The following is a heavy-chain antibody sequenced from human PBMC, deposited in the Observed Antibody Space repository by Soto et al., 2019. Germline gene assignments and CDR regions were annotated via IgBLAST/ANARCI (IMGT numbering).Heavy chain of an antibody. V-gene: IGHV1-69*08. J-gene: IGHJ4*02. CDR1: GGTFNTYT. Sequence: QVQLVQSGAELKVAGSSVRVSCTASGGTFNTYTFSWVRQAPGQGLEWMGRIIPFLGISNYAPQFQGRIMIAANRSTSTTYLDLTGLTSEDTALYYCATEDRSSSLDDWGQGILVTVAS. CDR3: ATEDRSSSLDD. D-gene: IGHD6-6*01. CDR2: IIPFLGIS.